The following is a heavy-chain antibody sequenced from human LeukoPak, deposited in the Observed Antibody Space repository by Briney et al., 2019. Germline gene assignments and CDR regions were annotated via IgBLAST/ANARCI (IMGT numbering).Heavy chain of an antibody. CDR1: GDTFTSYG. CDR3: AYCTSTSCYTYWFDP. Sequence: ASVKVSCKASGDTFTSYGISWVRQAPGQGLEWMGWISAYNGNTNYAQKLQGRVTMTTDTSTSTAYMELRSLRSDDTAVYYCAYCTSTSCYTYWFDPWGQGTLVTVSS. V-gene: IGHV1-18*01. J-gene: IGHJ5*02. CDR2: ISAYNGNT. D-gene: IGHD2-2*02.